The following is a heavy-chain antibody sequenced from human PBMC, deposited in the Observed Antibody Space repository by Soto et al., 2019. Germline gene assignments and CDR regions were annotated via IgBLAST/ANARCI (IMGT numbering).Heavy chain of an antibody. Sequence: SGTLSLTCTVSGGSVSSGTHYWSWIRQAPGKGLEWIGYIYYNGSTSYNPALRSRVTISIDTSKYQFSLKLISVTAADTAVYYGARDNKGLAAPYYYHGRYAWGQVTTFTGS. J-gene: IGHJ6*02. CDR2: IYYNGST. D-gene: IGHD6-6*01. CDR1: GGSVSSGTHY. CDR3: ARDNKGLAAPYYYHGRYA. V-gene: IGHV4-61*01.